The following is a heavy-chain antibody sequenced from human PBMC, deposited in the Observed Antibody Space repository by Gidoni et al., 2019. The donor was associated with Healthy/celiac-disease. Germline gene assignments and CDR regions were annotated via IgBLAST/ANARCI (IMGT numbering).Heavy chain of an antibody. Sequence: STNYNPSLKSRVTISVDKSKNQFSLKLSSVTAADTAVYYCARDGGMVYAMGGFDYWGQGTLVTVSS. D-gene: IGHD2-8*01. J-gene: IGHJ4*02. CDR2: ST. V-gene: IGHV4-4*02. CDR3: ARDGGMVYAMGGFDY.